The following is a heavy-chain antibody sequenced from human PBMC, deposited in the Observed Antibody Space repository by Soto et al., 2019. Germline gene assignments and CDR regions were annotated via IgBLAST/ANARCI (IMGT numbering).Heavy chain of an antibody. CDR1: GGTFSSYA. Sequence: GAAVKVSCKASGGTFSSYAISWVRQAPGQGLEWMGGIIPIFGTANYAQKFQGRVTITADESTSTAYMELSSLRSEDTAVYYCARSNYYATPFQHWGQGTLVTVSS. J-gene: IGHJ1*01. D-gene: IGHD3-10*01. CDR3: ARSNYYATPFQH. V-gene: IGHV1-69*13. CDR2: IIPIFGTA.